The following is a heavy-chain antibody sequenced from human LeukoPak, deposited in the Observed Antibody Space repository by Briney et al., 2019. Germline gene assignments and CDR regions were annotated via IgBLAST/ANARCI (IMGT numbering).Heavy chain of an antibody. D-gene: IGHD6-6*01. CDR2: ISPTGSTT. J-gene: IGHJ4*02. CDR3: ARGPNSNWSGLDF. Sequence: GGSLRLSCAASGLTFTTYWMSWARQLPGKGLVWVSRISPTGSTTSYADSVKGRFTVSRDNAKNTLYLQVNNLRAEDTAVYYCARGPNSNWSGLDFWGQGTLLTVSS. CDR1: GLTFTTYW. V-gene: IGHV3-74*01.